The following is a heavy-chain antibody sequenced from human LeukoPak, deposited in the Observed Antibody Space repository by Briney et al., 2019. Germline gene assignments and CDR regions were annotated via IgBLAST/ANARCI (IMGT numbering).Heavy chain of an antibody. V-gene: IGHV1-2*06. Sequence: ASVKVSCRASGYTFTGYYMHWVRQAPGQGLEWMGRINPNNGGTNYAQKFQGRVTMTRDTSISTAYMELSRLRSDDTAVYYCARDKRYCSGGSCPNNRFDPWGQGTLVTVSS. J-gene: IGHJ5*02. CDR3: ARDKRYCSGGSCPNNRFDP. CDR2: INPNNGGT. D-gene: IGHD2-15*01. CDR1: GYTFTGYY.